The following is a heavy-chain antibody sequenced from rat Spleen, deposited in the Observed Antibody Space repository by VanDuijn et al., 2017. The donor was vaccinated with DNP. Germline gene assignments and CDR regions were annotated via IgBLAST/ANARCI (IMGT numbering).Heavy chain of an antibody. CDR1: GFSLTNYH. CDR3: ARSPETSYIYFPWVH. Sequence: QVQLKESGPGLVQPSQTLSLTCTVSGFSLTNYHVHWVRQPPGKGLEWIASMSSGGSTYYNSGLKSRLRISRDTSKSQVFLKMHSLQIEDTATYYCARSPETSYIYFPWVHWGQGTLVTVSS. CDR2: MSSGGST. J-gene: IGHJ3*01. D-gene: IGHD1-2*01. V-gene: IGHV2S12*01.